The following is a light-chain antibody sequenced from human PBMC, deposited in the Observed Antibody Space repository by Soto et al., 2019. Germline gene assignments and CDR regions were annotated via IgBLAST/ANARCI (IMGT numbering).Light chain of an antibody. J-gene: IGKJ4*01. Sequence: DIQMTQSPSSESASVGDRVTITCRASQGVNTWLAWYQKKPGKAPELLVYEASSLHSGVPSRFSGSGSGTDFTLTISSLQPEDFATYYCQQANSFPLTFGGGTKVEVQ. CDR1: QGVNTW. V-gene: IGKV1-12*01. CDR2: EAS. CDR3: QQANSFPLT.